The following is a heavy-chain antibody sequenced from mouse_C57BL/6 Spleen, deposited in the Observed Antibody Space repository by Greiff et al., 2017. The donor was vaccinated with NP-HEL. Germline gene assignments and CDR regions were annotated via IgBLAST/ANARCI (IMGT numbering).Heavy chain of an antibody. J-gene: IGHJ4*01. CDR1: GYAFSSSW. D-gene: IGHD1-1*01. V-gene: IGHV1-82*01. Sequence: VQLVESGPELVKPGASVKISCKASGYAFSSSWMNWVKQRPGKGLEWIGRIYPGDGDTNYNGKFKGKATLTADKSSSTAYMQLSSLTSEDSAVYFCARSPYYYGSSYAMDYWGQGTSVTVSS. CDR2: IYPGDGDT. CDR3: ARSPYYYGSSYAMDY.